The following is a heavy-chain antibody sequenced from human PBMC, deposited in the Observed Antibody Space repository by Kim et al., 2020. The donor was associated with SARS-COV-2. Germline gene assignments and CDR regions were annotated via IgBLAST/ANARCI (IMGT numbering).Heavy chain of an antibody. V-gene: IGHV3-7*03. CDR2: IKGDGSQK. CDR1: AFTFSNYW. D-gene: IGHD1-26*01. Sequence: GGSLRLSCAAYAFTFSNYWMNWVRQAPGKGLEWVANIKGDGSQKDYVDSVKGRFTISRDNAKNSLFLQMDSLRAEDTAVYYCSRGDKWAFESWGQGTLVTVSS. CDR3: SRGDKWAFES. J-gene: IGHJ4*02.